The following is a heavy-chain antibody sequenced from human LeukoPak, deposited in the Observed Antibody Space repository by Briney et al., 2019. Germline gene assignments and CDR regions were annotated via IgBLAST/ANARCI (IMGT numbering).Heavy chain of an antibody. CDR2: IYYTGIT. Sequence: PSQTLSLTCTVSGGSISSGDYYWSWIRQPPGKGLEWIGYIYYTGITDYNPSLKTRVTISVDTSKNQFSLKLRSVTAADTAVYYCARDGGWLQFELLYWGQGAQIAVSS. D-gene: IGHD5-24*01. CDR3: ARDGGWLQFELLY. V-gene: IGHV4-30-4*08. J-gene: IGHJ4*02. CDR1: GGSISSGDYY.